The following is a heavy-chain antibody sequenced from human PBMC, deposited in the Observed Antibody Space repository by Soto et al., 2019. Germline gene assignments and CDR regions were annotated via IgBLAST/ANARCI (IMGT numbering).Heavy chain of an antibody. D-gene: IGHD6-19*01. CDR1: GFTFSSYA. Sequence: GGSLRLSCAASGFTFSSYAMSWVRQAPGKGLEWVSAISGSGGSTYYADSVKGRFTISRDNSKNTLYLQMNSLRAEDTAVYYCAKQSGGWYVNHDAFDIWGQGTMVTVSS. J-gene: IGHJ3*02. CDR3: AKQSGGWYVNHDAFDI. CDR2: ISGSGGST. V-gene: IGHV3-23*01.